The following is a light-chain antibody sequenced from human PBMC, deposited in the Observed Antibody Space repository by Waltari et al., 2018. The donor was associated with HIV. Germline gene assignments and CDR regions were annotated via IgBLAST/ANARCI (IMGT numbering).Light chain of an antibody. CDR3: CSYAGQTTYVA. Sequence: QSPLTQPASVSGSPGQSLTISCTGTDRDLGPYESVSWYQQRPVSAPKLIIYDVHRRPSGVSDRFSGSKSGNTASLTISGLQAEDEADYYCCSYAGQTTYVAFGGGTKVTVL. J-gene: IGLJ2*01. V-gene: IGLV2-23*02. CDR1: DRDLGPYES. CDR2: DVH.